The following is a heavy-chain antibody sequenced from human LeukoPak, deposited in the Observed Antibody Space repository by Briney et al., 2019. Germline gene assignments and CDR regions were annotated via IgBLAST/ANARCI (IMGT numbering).Heavy chain of an antibody. V-gene: IGHV1-2*06. Sequence: GASVKVSCKASGGTFSSYAISWVRQAPGQGLEWMGRINPNSGGTNYAQKFQGRVTMTRDTSISTAYMELSRLRSDDTAVYYCARAGTGHTAYGYWGQGTLVTVSS. D-gene: IGHD1-14*01. CDR1: GGTFSSYA. CDR2: INPNSGGT. CDR3: ARAGTGHTAYGY. J-gene: IGHJ4*02.